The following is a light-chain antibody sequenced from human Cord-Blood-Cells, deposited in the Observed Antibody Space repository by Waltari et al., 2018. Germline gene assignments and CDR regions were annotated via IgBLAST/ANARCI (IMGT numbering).Light chain of an antibody. V-gene: IGLV2-14*01. J-gene: IGLJ2*01. CDR1: SSDVGGYND. CDR2: DVS. Sequence: QSALTQHASVSGSPGQSIHIPCTGPSSDVGGYNDVSWYQQHPGKAPKLIIYDVSNRPSGVSNRFSGSKSGNTASLTISGLQAEDEADYYCSSYTSSSTLVFGGGTKLTVL. CDR3: SSYTSSSTLV.